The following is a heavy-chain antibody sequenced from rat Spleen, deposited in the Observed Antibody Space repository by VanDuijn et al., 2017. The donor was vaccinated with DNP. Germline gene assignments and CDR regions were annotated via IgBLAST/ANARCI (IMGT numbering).Heavy chain of an antibody. V-gene: IGHV3-1*01. J-gene: IGHJ2*01. CDR2: INYSGAT. CDR3: ARPDY. CDR1: AYSITSNY. Sequence: EVQLQESGPGLVKPSQSLSLTCSVTAYSITSNYWAWIRKFPGNKMEWMGYINYSGATAYNPSLRSRISITRDTSKNQFFLQLNSVTTEDTATYYCARPDYWGQGVMVTVSS.